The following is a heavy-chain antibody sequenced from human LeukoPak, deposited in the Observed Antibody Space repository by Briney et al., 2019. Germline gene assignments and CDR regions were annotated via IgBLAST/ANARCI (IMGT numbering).Heavy chain of an antibody. CDR2: IYYSGTT. D-gene: IGHD3-16*02. V-gene: IGHV4-59*01. Sequence: SETLSLTCTVSGGSISSYYWSWIRQPPGKGLEWIGYIYYSGTTNYNPSLKSRVTISVDTSKNQFSLKLSSVTAADTAVYYCARQGSYQDYWGQGTLVTVSS. CDR3: ARQGSYQDY. J-gene: IGHJ4*02. CDR1: GGSISSYY.